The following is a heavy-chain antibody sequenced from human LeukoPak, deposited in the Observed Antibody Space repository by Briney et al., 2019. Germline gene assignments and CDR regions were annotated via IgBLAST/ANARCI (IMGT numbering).Heavy chain of an antibody. CDR1: GGSISTYY. Sequence: PSETLSLTCTVSGGSISTYYWSWIRQPPGKGLEWIGYIYHSGSTNYNPSLQSRVTISVDTSKNQFSLNLNSVTAADTAVYYCARGGAARLHFQNWGQGTLVTVSS. V-gene: IGHV4-59*01. CDR2: IYHSGST. CDR3: ARGGAARLHFQN. J-gene: IGHJ1*01. D-gene: IGHD6-6*01.